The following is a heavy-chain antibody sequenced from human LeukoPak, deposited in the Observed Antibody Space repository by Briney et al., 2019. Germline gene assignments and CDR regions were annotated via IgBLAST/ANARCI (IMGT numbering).Heavy chain of an antibody. V-gene: IGHV3-74*01. CDR3: AGRKIGYGMDV. Sequence: VGSLRLSCAASGFTFSTYYMYWVRPVPGKGLVWVSRITSDGSSTTYADSVKGRFTTSRDNAKNTLYLQMSSLRAEDTAVYDCAGRKIGYGMDVWGQGTTVSVSS. CDR1: GFTFSTYY. J-gene: IGHJ6*02. D-gene: IGHD2/OR15-2a*01. CDR2: ITSDGSST.